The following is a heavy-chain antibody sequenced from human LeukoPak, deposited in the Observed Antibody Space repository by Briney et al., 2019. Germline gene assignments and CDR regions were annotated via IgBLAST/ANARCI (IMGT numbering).Heavy chain of an antibody. Sequence: ASVKVSCKASGYTFTSYDINWVRQATGQGLEWMGWMNPNSGNTGYAQKFQGRVTITRNTSISTAYMELSSVRSEDTAVYYCARVYCSGGSCYQNWFDPWGQGTLVTVSS. J-gene: IGHJ5*02. CDR1: GYTFTSYD. V-gene: IGHV1-8*03. CDR3: ARVYCSGGSCYQNWFDP. D-gene: IGHD2-15*01. CDR2: MNPNSGNT.